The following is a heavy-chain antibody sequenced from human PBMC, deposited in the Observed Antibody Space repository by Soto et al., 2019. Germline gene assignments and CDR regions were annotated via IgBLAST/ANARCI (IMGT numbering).Heavy chain of an antibody. V-gene: IGHV4-30-2*01. CDR1: GVSITTNGYS. CDR2: IYPSGTI. J-gene: IGHJ4*02. Sequence: SETLSLTCAVSGVSITTNGYSCSWIRQPPGKGLEWIGYIYPSGTIFYNPSLNSRVTISADTSNNQFSLKLTSVTAADTAVYFCATYTAFAKYYFDYWGRGTLVPVSS. D-gene: IGHD3-16*01. CDR3: ATYTAFAKYYFDY.